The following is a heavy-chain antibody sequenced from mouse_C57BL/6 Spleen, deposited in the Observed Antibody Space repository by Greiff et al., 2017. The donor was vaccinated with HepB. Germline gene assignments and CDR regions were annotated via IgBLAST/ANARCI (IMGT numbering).Heavy chain of an antibody. V-gene: IGHV1-64*01. J-gene: IGHJ1*03. CDR3: ARQYYYGSSKDFDV. CDR2: IHPNSGST. CDR1: GYTFTSYW. Sequence: QVQLQQPGAELVKPGASVKLSCKASGYTFTSYWMHWVKQRPGQGLEWIGMIHPNSGSTNYNEKFKSKATLTVDKSSSTAYMQLSSLTSEDSAVYYCARQYYYGSSKDFDVWGTGTTVTAAS. D-gene: IGHD1-1*01.